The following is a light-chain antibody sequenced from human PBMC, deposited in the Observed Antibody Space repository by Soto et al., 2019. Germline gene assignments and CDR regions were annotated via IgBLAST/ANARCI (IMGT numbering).Light chain of an antibody. CDR3: TSYTTSTSWV. CDR1: SSDVGSYNF. J-gene: IGLJ3*02. CDR2: EVN. Sequence: QSALTQPASVSGSPGQSITISCTGTSSDVGSYNFVSWYQQHPGKGPKLMIYEVNNRPSGVSYRFSGSKSGNTASLTISGLQAEDEADYYCTSYTTSTSWVFGGRTKLTVL. V-gene: IGLV2-14*01.